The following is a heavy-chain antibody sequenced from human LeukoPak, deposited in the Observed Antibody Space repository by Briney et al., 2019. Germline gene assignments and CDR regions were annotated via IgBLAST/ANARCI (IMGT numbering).Heavy chain of an antibody. CDR1: GYTFTSYD. J-gene: IGHJ5*02. CDR2: MNPNSGNT. V-gene: IGHV1-8*01. CDR3: VIDSSSWYNYFDP. D-gene: IGHD6-13*01. Sequence: GASVKVSCKASGYTFTSYDIHWVRQATGQGLEWMGWMNPNSGNTGYAQKFQGRVTMTRNTSISTAYMELSSLRSEDTAVYYCVIDSSSWYNYFDPWGQGILVTVSS.